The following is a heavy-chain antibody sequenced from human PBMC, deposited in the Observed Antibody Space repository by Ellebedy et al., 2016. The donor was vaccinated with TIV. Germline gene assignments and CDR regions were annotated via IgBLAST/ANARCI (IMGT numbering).Heavy chain of an antibody. J-gene: IGHJ4*02. CDR3: AREGIGAYFDY. Sequence: GESLKISXAASGFTFSSYSMNWVRQAPGKGLEWVSSISSSSSYIYYADSVKGRFTISRDNAKNSLYLQMNSLRAEDTAVYYCAREGIGAYFDYWGQGTLVTVSS. D-gene: IGHD1-26*01. V-gene: IGHV3-21*01. CDR1: GFTFSSYS. CDR2: ISSSSSYI.